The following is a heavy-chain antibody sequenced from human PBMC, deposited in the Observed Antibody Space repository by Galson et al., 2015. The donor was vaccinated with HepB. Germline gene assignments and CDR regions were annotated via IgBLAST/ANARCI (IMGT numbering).Heavy chain of an antibody. Sequence: LRLSCAASGFTFSSYSMNWVRQAPGKGLEWVSSISSSSSYIYYADSVKGRFTISRDNAKNSLYLQMNSLRAEDTAVYYCARDSQQMYYFDYWGQGTTVTVSS. CDR1: GFTFSSYS. CDR2: ISSSSSYI. J-gene: IGHJ4*03. CDR3: ARDSQQMYYFDY. V-gene: IGHV3-21*01. D-gene: IGHD6-13*01.